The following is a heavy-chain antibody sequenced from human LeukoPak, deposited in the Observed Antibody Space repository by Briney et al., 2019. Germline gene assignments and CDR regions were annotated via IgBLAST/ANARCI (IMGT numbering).Heavy chain of an antibody. J-gene: IGHJ4*02. CDR3: ARATGDY. V-gene: IGHV3-66*02. CDR1: GFTVSSNY. D-gene: IGHD1-14*01. Sequence: GGSLRLSCAASGFTVSSNYMSWVRQAPGKGLKWVSVIYSGGSTYYADSVKGRFTISRDNSKNTLYLQVDSLRAEDTAVYYCARATGDYWGQGTLVTVSS. CDR2: IYSGGST.